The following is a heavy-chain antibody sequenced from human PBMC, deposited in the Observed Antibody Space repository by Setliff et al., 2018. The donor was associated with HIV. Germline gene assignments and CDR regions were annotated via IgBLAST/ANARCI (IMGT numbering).Heavy chain of an antibody. J-gene: IGHJ4*02. Sequence: PGGSLRLSCAASGFTFSSYAMSWVRQAPGKGLEWVSAISGGGGNTYHADSVKGRFTISRDNAKNTLYMQMNSLRAEDTAVYYCAQITVMGYWGQGTLVTVSS. CDR3: AQITVMGY. V-gene: IGHV3-23*01. D-gene: IGHD4-4*01. CDR1: GFTFSSYA. CDR2: ISGGGGNT.